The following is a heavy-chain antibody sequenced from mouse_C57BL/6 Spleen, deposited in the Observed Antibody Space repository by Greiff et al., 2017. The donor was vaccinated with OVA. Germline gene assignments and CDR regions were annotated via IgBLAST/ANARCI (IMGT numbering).Heavy chain of an antibody. CDR2: ISYDGSN. CDR1: GYSITSGYY. CDR3: ARWTGTWYFDV. Sequence: ESGPGLVKPSQSLSLTCSVTGYSITSGYYWNWIRQFPGNKLEWMGYISYDGSNNYNPSLKNRISITRDTSKNQFFLKLNSVTTEDTATYYCARWTGTWYFDVWGTGTTVTVSS. J-gene: IGHJ1*03. V-gene: IGHV3-6*01. D-gene: IGHD4-1*01.